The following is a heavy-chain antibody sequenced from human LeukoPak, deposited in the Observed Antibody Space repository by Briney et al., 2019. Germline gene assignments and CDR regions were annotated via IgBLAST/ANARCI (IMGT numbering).Heavy chain of an antibody. CDR1: KFTFNNYV. Sequence: GWSLRLSCTASKFTFNNYVMSWVRQAPGKGLGWVSAISGSGGNTYHADSVKGRFTISRDNSKNTVYLQMETLRAEDTAVYYCAKGPPSGHDHYFDYWGQGTQVTVSS. V-gene: IGHV3-23*01. CDR2: ISGSGGNT. J-gene: IGHJ4*02. CDR3: AKGPPSGHDHYFDY. D-gene: IGHD5-12*01.